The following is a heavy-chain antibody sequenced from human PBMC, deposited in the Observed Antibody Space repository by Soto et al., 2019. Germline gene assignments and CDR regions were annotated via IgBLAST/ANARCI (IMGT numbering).Heavy chain of an antibody. J-gene: IGHJ5*02. CDR3: ARYEGDYYDSSGYLFDP. V-gene: IGHV4-39*01. CDR2: IYYSGST. D-gene: IGHD3-22*01. CDR1: GGSISSSSYY. Sequence: PSETLSLTCTVSGGSISSSSYYWGWIRQPPGKGLKWIGSIYYSGSTYYNPSLKSRVTISVDTSKNQFSLKLSSVTAADTAVYYCARYEGDYYDSSGYLFDPWGQGTLVTAPQ.